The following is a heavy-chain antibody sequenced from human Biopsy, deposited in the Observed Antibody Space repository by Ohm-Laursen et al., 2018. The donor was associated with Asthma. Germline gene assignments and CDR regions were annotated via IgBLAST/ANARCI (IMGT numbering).Heavy chain of an antibody. CDR3: AKRRGYSGHDNDY. D-gene: IGHD5-12*01. J-gene: IGHJ4*02. Sequence: SLRLSCAASGFMFSSFGMHWVRQAPGKGLEWVAVISYDGNHKFYEDSVKGRFTISRNNSKNTLYLQMNSLRTEDTAVYYCAKRRGYSGHDNDYWGQGTLVIVSS. CDR2: ISYDGNHK. CDR1: GFMFSSFG. V-gene: IGHV3-30*18.